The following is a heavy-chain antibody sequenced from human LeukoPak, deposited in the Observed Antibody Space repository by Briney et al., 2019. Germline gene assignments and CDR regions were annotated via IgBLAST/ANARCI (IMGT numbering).Heavy chain of an antibody. CDR3: ASDQLGYCSSTSCYAFASGTFDY. CDR2: IYHSGST. D-gene: IGHD2-2*01. J-gene: IGHJ4*02. V-gene: IGHV4-38-2*02. Sequence: SETLSLTCTVSGYSISSGYYWGWIRQPPGKGLEWIGSIYHSGSTYYNPSLKSRVTISVDTSKNQFSLKLSSVTAADTAVYYCASDQLGYCSSTSCYAFASGTFDYWGQGTLVTVSS. CDR1: GYSISSGYY.